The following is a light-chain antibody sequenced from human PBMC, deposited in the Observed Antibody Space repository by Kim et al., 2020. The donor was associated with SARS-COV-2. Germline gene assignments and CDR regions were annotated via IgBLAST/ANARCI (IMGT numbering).Light chain of an antibody. CDR3: SAYTTSRTYV. V-gene: IGLV2-18*02. Sequence: QSALTQPPSVSGSPGHSVTISCTGTSSDVGSFNRVSWYQQTPGTAPKLIIYEVTKRPSGVPGRFSGSKSGNTASLTISGLQAKDEADYYCSAYTTSRTYVFGTGTKVTVL. CDR1: SSDVGSFNR. CDR2: EVT. J-gene: IGLJ1*01.